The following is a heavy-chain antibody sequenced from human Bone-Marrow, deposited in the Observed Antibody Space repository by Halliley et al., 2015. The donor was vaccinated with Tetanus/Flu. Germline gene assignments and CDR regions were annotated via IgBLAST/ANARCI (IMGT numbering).Heavy chain of an antibody. J-gene: IGHJ4*02. Sequence: SHIRVRSTYTYYADSGKGRFTISRDNARNSLYLQMNNLRAEDTALYYCAREYAGFQFLGATGYWGQGTLVTVSS. CDR3: AREYAGFQFLGATGY. D-gene: IGHD1-26*01. V-gene: IGHV3-11*05. CDR2: IRVRSTYT.